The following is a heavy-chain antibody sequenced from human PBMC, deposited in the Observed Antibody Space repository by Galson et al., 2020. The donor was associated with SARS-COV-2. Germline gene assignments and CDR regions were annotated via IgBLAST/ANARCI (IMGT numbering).Heavy chain of an antibody. V-gene: IGHV4-34*01. CDR2: INHTGST. CDR1: GGSFSAYY. Sequence: SETLSLTCAVYGGSFSAYYWSWIRQSPGRGLEWIGEINHTGSTTYNPSLKSRVTISVDTSKNQFSLKMSSVSAADSAMYYCARGVFYCSSSDCYGDLDYWGQGTLVTVSS. CDR3: ARGVFYCSSSDCYGDLDY. J-gene: IGHJ4*02. D-gene: IGHD2-2*01.